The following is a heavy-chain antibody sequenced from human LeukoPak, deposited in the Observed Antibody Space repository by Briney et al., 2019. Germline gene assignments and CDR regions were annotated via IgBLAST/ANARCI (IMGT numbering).Heavy chain of an antibody. CDR3: ARDQSITGTTFHGFDY. CDR2: LWYDGSNK. J-gene: IGHJ4*02. D-gene: IGHD1-7*01. CDR1: GFTFSSYG. Sequence: GGSLRLSCAASGFTFSSYGMHWVHQAPGKGLEWVAVLWYDGSNKYYADSVKGRFTISRDNSKNTLYLQMNSLRAEDTAIYYCARDQSITGTTFHGFDYWGQGTLVTVSS. V-gene: IGHV3-33*01.